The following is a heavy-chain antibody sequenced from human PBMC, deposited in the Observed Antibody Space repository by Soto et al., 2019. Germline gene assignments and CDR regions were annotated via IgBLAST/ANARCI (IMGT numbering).Heavy chain of an antibody. Sequence: EVQLLESGGGLVQPGGSLRLSCTASGFTFSNYAMSWVRQAPGKGLEWVSTISGSGDSTNYADSVKGQFAISRDNSNNMLYVQVDSLRVEDTAVSYCAKENRRGYCSGGICYGYFDYWGQGTLVTVSS. CDR1: GFTFSNYA. V-gene: IGHV3-23*01. D-gene: IGHD2-15*01. CDR2: ISGSGDST. J-gene: IGHJ4*02. CDR3: AKENRRGYCSGGICYGYFDY.